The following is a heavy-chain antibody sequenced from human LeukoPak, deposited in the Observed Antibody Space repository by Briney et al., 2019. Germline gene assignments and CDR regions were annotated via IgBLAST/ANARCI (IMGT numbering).Heavy chain of an antibody. CDR2: ISSSSSYI. Sequence: GGSLRLSCAASGFTFSSYSMNWVRQAPGKGLEWVSSISSSSSYIYYADSVKGRFTISRDNAKSSLYLQMSSLRAEDTAVYYCARDSYYYDSGSYLFDYWGQGTLVTVSS. J-gene: IGHJ4*02. V-gene: IGHV3-21*01. CDR1: GFTFSSYS. D-gene: IGHD3-10*01. CDR3: ARDSYYYDSGSYLFDY.